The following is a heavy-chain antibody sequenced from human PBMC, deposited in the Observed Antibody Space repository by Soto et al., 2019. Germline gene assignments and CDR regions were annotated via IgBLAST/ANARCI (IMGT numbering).Heavy chain of an antibody. J-gene: IGHJ6*02. D-gene: IGHD3-10*01. CDR2: INAGNGNT. Sequence: GASVKVSCKASGYSFTSYAIHWVRQAPGQRLEWMGWINAGNGNTKYSQKFQGRVTITRDTSASTAYMELSSLRSEDTAVYYCARDIINYYYYYGMDVWGQGTTVTVSS. CDR3: ARDIINYYYYYGMDV. CDR1: GYSFTSYA. V-gene: IGHV1-3*01.